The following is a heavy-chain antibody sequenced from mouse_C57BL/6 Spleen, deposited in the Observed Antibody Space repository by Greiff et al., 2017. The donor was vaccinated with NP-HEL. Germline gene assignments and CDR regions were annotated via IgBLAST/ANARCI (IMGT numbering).Heavy chain of an antibody. Sequence: EVMLVESGGGLVQPGGSLSLSCAASGFTFTDYYMSWVRQPPGKALEWLGFIRNKANGYTTEYSASVKGRFTISRDNSQSILYLQMNALRAEDSATYYCARSPYSTNYFDYWGQGTTLTVSS. D-gene: IGHD2-5*01. CDR1: GFTFTDYY. V-gene: IGHV7-3*01. CDR2: IRNKANGYTT. CDR3: ARSPYSTNYFDY. J-gene: IGHJ2*01.